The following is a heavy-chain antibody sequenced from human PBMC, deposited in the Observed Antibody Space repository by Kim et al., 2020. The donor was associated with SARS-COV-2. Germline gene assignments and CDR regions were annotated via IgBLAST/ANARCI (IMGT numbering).Heavy chain of an antibody. Sequence: GESLKISCKGSGYSLTSYWISWVRQMPGKGLEWMGRIDPSDSYTNYSPSFQGHVTISADKSISTAYLQWSSLKASDTAMYYCARRMVRGGENYYYGMDVWGQGTTVTVSS. V-gene: IGHV5-10-1*01. D-gene: IGHD3-10*01. CDR3: ARRMVRGGENYYYGMDV. J-gene: IGHJ6*02. CDR1: GYSLTSYW. CDR2: IDPSDSYT.